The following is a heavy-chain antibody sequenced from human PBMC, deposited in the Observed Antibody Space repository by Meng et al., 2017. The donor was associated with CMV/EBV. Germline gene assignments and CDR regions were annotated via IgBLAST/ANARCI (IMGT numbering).Heavy chain of an antibody. Sequence: GGSLRLSCAASGFTFSSYSMNWVRQAPGKGLGWVSSISSSSSYIYYADSVKGRFTISRDNAKNSLYLQMNSLRAEDTAVYYCARLNWNYDAFDIWGQGTMVTVSS. CDR1: GFTFSSYS. V-gene: IGHV3-21*01. CDR3: ARLNWNYDAFDI. CDR2: ISSSSSYI. D-gene: IGHD1-7*01. J-gene: IGHJ3*02.